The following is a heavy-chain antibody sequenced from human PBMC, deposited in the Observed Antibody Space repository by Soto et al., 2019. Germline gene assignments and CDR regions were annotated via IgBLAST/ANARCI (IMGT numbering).Heavy chain of an antibody. V-gene: IGHV3-74*01. CDR2: ITMDGSRT. CDR1: GFTFSGDC. Sequence: HPGGSLSLSCAASGFTFSGDCMPWVRQAAGKGLVWVSRITMDGSRTNYADSVKGRFTISRDNSKNTLFLQMNSLRTEDTAVYYCASRSPAPDYWGQGTLVTVSS. D-gene: IGHD3-16*01. J-gene: IGHJ4*02. CDR3: ASRSPAPDY.